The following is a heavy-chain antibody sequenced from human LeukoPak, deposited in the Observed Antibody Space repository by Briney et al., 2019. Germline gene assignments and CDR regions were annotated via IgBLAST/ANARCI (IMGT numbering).Heavy chain of an antibody. CDR3: ARAHQGAIFYDT. Sequence: ASVKVSCKASGYPFANNYIHWVRQAPGQGLEWMGLFNPTGGSTSYGRKFQGRVTMTGDTSTSTVYMDLSSLRSDDTAMYYRARAHQGAIFYDTWGQGTLVPVSS. V-gene: IGHV1-46*01. CDR2: FNPTGGST. CDR1: GYPFANNY. J-gene: IGHJ5*02. D-gene: IGHD2/OR15-2a*01.